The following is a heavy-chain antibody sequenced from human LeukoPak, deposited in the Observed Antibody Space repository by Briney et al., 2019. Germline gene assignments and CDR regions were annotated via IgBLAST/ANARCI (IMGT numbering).Heavy chain of an antibody. J-gene: IGHJ3*02. Sequence: GGSLRLSCAASGFTFSSYEMNWVRQAPGKGLEWVSYISSSGSTIYYADSVKGRFTISRDNAKNSLYLQMNSLRAEDTAVYYCARQERSYGGDAFDIWGQGTMVTVSS. CDR2: ISSSGSTI. V-gene: IGHV3-48*03. CDR3: ARQERSYGGDAFDI. CDR1: GFTFSSYE. D-gene: IGHD3-10*01.